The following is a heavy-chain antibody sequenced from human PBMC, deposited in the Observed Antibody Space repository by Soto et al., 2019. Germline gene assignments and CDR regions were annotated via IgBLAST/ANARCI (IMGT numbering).Heavy chain of an antibody. D-gene: IGHD2-2*01. J-gene: IGHJ3*02. CDR1: GGSISSGGYS. CDR3: ARGGIVVVPAAMGAFDI. V-gene: IGHV4-30-2*01. Sequence: SLTCAVSGGSISSGGYSWSWIRQPPGKGLEWIGYIYHSGSTYYNPSLKSRVTISVDRSKNQFSLKLSSVTAADTAVYYCARGGIVVVPAAMGAFDIWGQGTMVTVSS. CDR2: IYHSGST.